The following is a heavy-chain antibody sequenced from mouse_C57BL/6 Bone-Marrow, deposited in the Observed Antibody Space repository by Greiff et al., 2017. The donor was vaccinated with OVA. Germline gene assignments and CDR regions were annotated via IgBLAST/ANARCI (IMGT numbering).Heavy chain of an antibody. J-gene: IGHJ1*03. Sequence: QVQLQQPGAELVRPGSSVKLSCKASGYTFTSYWMDWVKQRPGQGLEWIGNIYPSDSETHYNQKFKDKATLTVDKSSSTAYMQLSSLTSEDSAVYYCARGDYSIWYFDVWGTGTTVTVSS. CDR1: GYTFTSYW. CDR2: IYPSDSET. V-gene: IGHV1-61*01. CDR3: ARGDYSIWYFDV. D-gene: IGHD2-5*01.